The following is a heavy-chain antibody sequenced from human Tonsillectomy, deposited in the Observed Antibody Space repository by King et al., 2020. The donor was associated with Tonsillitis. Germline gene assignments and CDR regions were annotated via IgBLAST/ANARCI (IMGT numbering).Heavy chain of an antibody. V-gene: IGHV3-23*04. CDR1: GFTFSSYA. D-gene: IGHD4-23*01. Sequence: VQLVESGGGLVQRGGSLRLSCAASGFTFSSYAMSWVRQAPGKGLEWVSGISGSGGSTYYADTVKGRFIISRDNSKNTLYLRMNSLRAEDTAVYYCAKANGGNSGWYFDLWGRGTLVTVSS. CDR2: ISGSGGST. J-gene: IGHJ2*01. CDR3: AKANGGNSGWYFDL.